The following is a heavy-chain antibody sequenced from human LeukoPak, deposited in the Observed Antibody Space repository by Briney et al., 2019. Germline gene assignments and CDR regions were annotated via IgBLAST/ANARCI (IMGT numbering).Heavy chain of an antibody. V-gene: IGHV4-59*08. CDR1: GGSISSYY. J-gene: IGHJ4*02. CDR2: IYYSGST. Sequence: SETLSLTCTVSGGSISSYYWSWIRQPPGKGLEWIGYIYYSGSTNYNPSLKSRVTISVDTSKNQFSLKLSSVTAADTAVYYCARRGDSSGGTYDYWGQGTLVTVSS. D-gene: IGHD3-22*01. CDR3: ARRGDSSGGTYDY.